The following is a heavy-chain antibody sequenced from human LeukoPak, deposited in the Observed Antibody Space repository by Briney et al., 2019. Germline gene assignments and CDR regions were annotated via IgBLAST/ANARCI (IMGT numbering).Heavy chain of an antibody. CDR3: ASPWGRLFGELIWYFHL. V-gene: IGHV1-2*02. J-gene: IGHJ2*01. Sequence: GASVKVSCKASGYTFTAYYIHWVRQAPGQGLEWMGWINPNSGGTNYARRFQGRVTMTRDTSITTAYMELSRLRSDDTAVYYCASPWGRLFGELIWYFHLWGRGPPVNFPS. CDR2: INPNSGGT. D-gene: IGHD3-10*02. CDR1: GYTFTAYY.